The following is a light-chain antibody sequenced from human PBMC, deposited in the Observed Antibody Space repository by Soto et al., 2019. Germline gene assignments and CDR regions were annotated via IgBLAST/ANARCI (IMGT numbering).Light chain of an antibody. CDR2: DAS. J-gene: IGKJ1*01. Sequence: DIQMTQSPSSLSASVGNRVTITCQASQDIATYLNWYQQKPGKAPNLLIYDASNLETGVPSRFSGGGSGTHFTFTISNLQPEDIATYYCQQYDNLPPKWTFGQGTQVEIE. CDR3: QQYDNLPPKWT. CDR1: QDIATY. V-gene: IGKV1-33*01.